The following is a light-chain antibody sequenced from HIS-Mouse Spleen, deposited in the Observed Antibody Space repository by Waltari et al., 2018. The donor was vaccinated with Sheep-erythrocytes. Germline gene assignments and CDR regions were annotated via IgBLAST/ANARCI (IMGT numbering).Light chain of an antibody. CDR1: SSDVGGYNY. V-gene: IGLV2-11*01. CDR3: CSYAGSYNHV. CDR2: DVS. Sequence: QSALTQPRSVSGSPGQSVTISCTGTSSDVGGYNYVSWYQQHPGKAPKLMISDVSKRPSGVPDSFSGSKSGNTASLTISGLQAEDEADYYCCSYAGSYNHVFATGTKVTVL. J-gene: IGLJ1*01.